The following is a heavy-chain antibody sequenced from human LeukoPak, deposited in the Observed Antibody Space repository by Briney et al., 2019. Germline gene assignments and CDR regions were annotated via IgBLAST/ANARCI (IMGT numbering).Heavy chain of an antibody. D-gene: IGHD1-1*01. V-gene: IGHV1-69*04. J-gene: IGHJ6*02. Sequence: SVKVSCKASGGTFSSYAISWVRQAPGQGLEWMGRIIPIFGIANYAQKFQGRVTITADKSTSTAYKELSSLRSEDTAVYYCASERCTTGTTLSHYGMDVWGQGTTVTVSS. CDR3: ASERCTTGTTLSHYGMDV. CDR2: IIPIFGIA. CDR1: GGTFSSYA.